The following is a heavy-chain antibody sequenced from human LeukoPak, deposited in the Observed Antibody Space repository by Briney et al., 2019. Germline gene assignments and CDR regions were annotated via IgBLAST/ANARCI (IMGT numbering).Heavy chain of an antibody. CDR2: IHSDGST. CDR1: GFTVSNNY. Sequence: PGGSLRLSCAASGFTVSNNYMSWVRQAPGKGLEWVSAIHSDGSTFYADSVMGRFTISRDNSKNTLYLQMNSLRVGDTAMYYCALSSSWPGYFDYWGQGTLVTVSS. CDR3: ALSSSWPGYFDY. J-gene: IGHJ4*02. V-gene: IGHV3-66*01. D-gene: IGHD6-13*01.